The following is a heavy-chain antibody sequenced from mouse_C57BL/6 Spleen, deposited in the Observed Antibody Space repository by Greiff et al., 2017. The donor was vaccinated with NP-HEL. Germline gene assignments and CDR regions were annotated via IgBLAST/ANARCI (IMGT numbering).Heavy chain of an antibody. Sequence: QVQLQQPGAELVKPGASVKLSCKASGYTFTSYWMQWVKQRPGQGLEWIGEIDPSDSYTNYNHKFKGKATLTVDTSSSTAYMQISSLTSEDSAVHYCARRRYYGSSLYWYFEVGGTGTTVTVSS. CDR2: IDPSDSYT. CDR1: GYTFTSYW. D-gene: IGHD1-1*01. V-gene: IGHV1-50*01. CDR3: ARRRYYGSSLYWYFEV. J-gene: IGHJ1*03.